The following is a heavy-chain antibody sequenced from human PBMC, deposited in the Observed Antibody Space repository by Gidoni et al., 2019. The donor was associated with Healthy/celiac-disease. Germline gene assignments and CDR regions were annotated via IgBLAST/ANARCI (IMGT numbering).Heavy chain of an antibody. Sequence: HVQLVESGAGLVMLVGSLGLPCAASGFSCSDYSVSWSRQAPGKGLEWVSYISSSGSAIYYAESAKGRFTISRDNAKNSLYLQMNRLRAEDTAVYYCARVRRYYGSGSYSDIQYYFVYWVQGTLVTVSS. CDR2: ISSSGSAI. V-gene: IGHV3-11*01. J-gene: IGHJ4*02. CDR3: ARVRRYYGSGSYSDIQYYFVY. CDR1: GFSCSDYS. D-gene: IGHD3-10*01.